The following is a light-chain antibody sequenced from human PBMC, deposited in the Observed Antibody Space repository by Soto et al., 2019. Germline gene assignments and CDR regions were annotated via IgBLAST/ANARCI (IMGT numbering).Light chain of an antibody. CDR2: GAT. V-gene: IGKV3D-20*02. Sequence: IVMTQSQATLSVSPGERATLSFRASQSVSSSYLDWYQQKPGQAPRLLIYGATSRATRIPDRFSGGGSGTDFTLTINSQQPEDFATYYCQQSYSVPITFGQGTRLEIK. CDR3: QQSYSVPIT. J-gene: IGKJ5*01. CDR1: QSVSSSY.